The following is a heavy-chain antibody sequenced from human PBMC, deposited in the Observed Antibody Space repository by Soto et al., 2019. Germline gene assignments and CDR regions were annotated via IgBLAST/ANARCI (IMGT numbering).Heavy chain of an antibody. CDR1: EFTFSSYG. V-gene: IGHV3-30*18. D-gene: IGHD3-10*01. Sequence: QVQLVESGGGVVQPGRSLRLSCAASEFTFSSYGMHWVRQAPGKGLEWVAVISYDGSNKYYADSVKGRFTISRDNSKNTLYLQMNSQRAEDTAVYYCAKGITMVRGVIIDYFDYWGQGTLVTGSS. CDR3: AKGITMVRGVIIDYFDY. J-gene: IGHJ4*02. CDR2: ISYDGSNK.